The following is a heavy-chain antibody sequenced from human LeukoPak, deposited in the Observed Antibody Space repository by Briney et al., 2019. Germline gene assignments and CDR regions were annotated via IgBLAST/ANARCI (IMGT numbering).Heavy chain of an antibody. J-gene: IGHJ5*02. CDR2: IIPIFGTA. CDR3: ARDCSGGSCYSYLGNWFDP. V-gene: IGHV1-69*06. Sequence: ASVKVSCKASGGTFSSYAISWVRQAPGQGLEWMGGIIPIFGTANYAQKFQGRVTITADKSTSTAYMELSSLRSEDTAVYYCARDCSGGSCYSYLGNWFDPWGQGTLVTVSS. CDR1: GGTFSSYA. D-gene: IGHD2-15*01.